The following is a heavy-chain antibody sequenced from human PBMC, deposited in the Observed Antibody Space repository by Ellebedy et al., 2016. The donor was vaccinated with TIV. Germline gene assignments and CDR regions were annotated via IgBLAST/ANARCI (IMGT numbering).Heavy chain of an antibody. CDR2: IFHSGSA. CDR1: GDSISNNHW. V-gene: IGHV4-4*02. J-gene: IGHJ4*02. CDR3: ARDADRSHFDN. Sequence: MPSETLSLTCAVSGDSISNNHWWSWVRQPPGGGLEWIAQIFHSGSASYNPSLKSRVTISVDKAKNRFSVKVTSVTAADTALYYCARDADRSHFDNWGQGVLVIVSS.